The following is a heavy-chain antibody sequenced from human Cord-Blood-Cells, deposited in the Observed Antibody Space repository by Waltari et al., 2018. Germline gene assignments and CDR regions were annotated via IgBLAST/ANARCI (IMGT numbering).Heavy chain of an antibody. Sequence: EVQLVESGGGLVKPGGSLRLSCAASGFTFSNAWMSWVRQAPGKGLEWVGRIKSKTDGGTTDYAAPVKGRFTISRDDSKNTLYLQMNSLKTEDTAVYYCTTAVVPAASHYYYGMDVWGQGTTVTVSS. D-gene: IGHD2-2*01. CDR2: IKSKTDGGTT. CDR3: TTAVVPAASHYYYGMDV. CDR1: GFTFSNAW. J-gene: IGHJ6*02. V-gene: IGHV3-15*01.